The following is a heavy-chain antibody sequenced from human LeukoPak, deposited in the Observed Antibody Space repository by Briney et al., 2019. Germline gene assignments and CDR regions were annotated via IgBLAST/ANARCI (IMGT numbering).Heavy chain of an antibody. CDR3: ATYRQIQVPFEF. V-gene: IGHV3-7*03. Sequence: PGGSLRLSCVASGFTFSSYWMTWVRQAPGKGLEWVANIKTDGSQIYYVDSVKGRFTISRDNSRSTLSLQMDSLRAEDTATYYCATYRQIQVPFEFWGQGTLVTVSS. J-gene: IGHJ4*02. CDR1: GFTFSSYW. D-gene: IGHD5-18*01. CDR2: IKTDGSQI.